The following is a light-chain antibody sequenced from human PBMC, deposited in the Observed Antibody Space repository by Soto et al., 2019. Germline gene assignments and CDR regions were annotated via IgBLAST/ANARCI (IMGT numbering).Light chain of an antibody. CDR1: QSVSSSY. J-gene: IGKJ1*01. CDR3: PQYKHWPWT. CDR2: GAS. Sequence: EIVLTQSPGTLSLSPGERATLSCRASQSVSSSYLAWYQQKPGQAPRLLIHGASTRATGFPARFSGSGSGKEFNLTISTLQSADWAGYYCPQYKHWPWTLGQGTKLEIK. V-gene: IGKV3-20*01.